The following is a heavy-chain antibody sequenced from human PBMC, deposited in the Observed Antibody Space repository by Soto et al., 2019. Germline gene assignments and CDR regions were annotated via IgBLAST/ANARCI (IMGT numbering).Heavy chain of an antibody. Sequence: PSETLSLTCTVSGGSIANNNYFWGWVRQPPGMGLEWIGSAAYSGGTYKNPSLKSRVTVSVDTSKNQFSLKLTSVTAADTAVYYCAKVVVGATSHSDFDSWGQGTLVTVSS. J-gene: IGHJ4*02. CDR2: AAYSGGT. CDR3: AKVVVGATSHSDFDS. D-gene: IGHD2-15*01. V-gene: IGHV4-39*01. CDR1: GGSIANNNYF.